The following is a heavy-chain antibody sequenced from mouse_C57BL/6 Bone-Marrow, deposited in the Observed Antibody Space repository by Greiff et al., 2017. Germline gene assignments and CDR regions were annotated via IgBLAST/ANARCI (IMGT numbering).Heavy chain of an antibody. D-gene: IGHD1-1*01. CDR3: ARGGKYYGSSYLDWYFDV. V-gene: IGHV1-72*01. CDR2: IDPNSGGT. Sequence: QVHVKQPGAELVKPGASVKLSCKASGYTFTSYWMHWVKQRPGRGLEWIGRIDPNSGGTKYNEKFKGKATLTGDKPSSTAYLQLSRLTSEDSAVYYCARGGKYYGSSYLDWYFDVWGTGTTVTVSS. CDR1: GYTFTSYW. J-gene: IGHJ1*03.